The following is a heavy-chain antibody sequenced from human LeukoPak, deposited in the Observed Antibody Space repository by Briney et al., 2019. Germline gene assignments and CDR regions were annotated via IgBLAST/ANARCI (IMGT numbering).Heavy chain of an antibody. D-gene: IGHD2-2*01. CDR1: GGTFSSYA. Sequence: SVKVSCKASGGTFSSYAISWVRQAPGQGLEWMGGIIPIFGTANYAQKFQGRVTITTDESTSTAYMELSSLRSEDTAVYYCARGVDCSSTSCYRLADNWFDPWGQGTLVTVSS. V-gene: IGHV1-69*05. J-gene: IGHJ5*02. CDR2: IIPIFGTA. CDR3: ARGVDCSSTSCYRLADNWFDP.